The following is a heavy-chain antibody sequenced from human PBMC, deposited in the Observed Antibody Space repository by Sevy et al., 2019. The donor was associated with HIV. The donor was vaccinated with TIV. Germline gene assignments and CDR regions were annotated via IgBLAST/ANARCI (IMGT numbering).Heavy chain of an antibody. CDR3: ARWDV. Sequence: GGSLRLSCEGSGYTFSNYWMHWVRQAPGKGLEWVANIKEDGSDKYYVDSVKGRFTISRDNAQNSLYLEMNSLRAEDTAVYYCARWDVWGKGTTVTVSS. CDR1: GYTFSNYW. CDR2: IKEDGSDK. J-gene: IGHJ6*04. V-gene: IGHV3-7*01.